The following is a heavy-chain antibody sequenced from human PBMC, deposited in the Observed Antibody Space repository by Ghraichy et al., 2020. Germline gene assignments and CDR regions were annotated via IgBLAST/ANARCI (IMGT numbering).Heavy chain of an antibody. J-gene: IGHJ4*02. V-gene: IGHV4-34*01. CDR1: GGSFSGYY. CDR2: INHSGST. Sequence: SETLSLTCAVYGGSFSGYYWSWIRQPPGKGLEWIGEINHSGSTNYNPSLKSRVTISVDTSKNQFSLKLSSVTAADTAVYYCARRSSRWLRPIRMLDYWGQGTLVTVSS. CDR3: ARRSSRWLRPIRMLDY. D-gene: IGHD5-12*01.